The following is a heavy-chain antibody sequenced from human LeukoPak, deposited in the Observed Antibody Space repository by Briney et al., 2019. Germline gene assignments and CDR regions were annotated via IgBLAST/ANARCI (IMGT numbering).Heavy chain of an antibody. CDR3: ARAEDGNYYYYYMDV. CDR1: GFTFSSYW. D-gene: IGHD1-14*01. CDR2: IKQDGSEK. V-gene: IGHV3-7*01. J-gene: IGHJ6*03. Sequence: GGSLRLSCAASGFTFSSYWMSWVRQAPGKGLEWVANIKQDGSEKYYVDSVKGRFTISRDNAKNSLYLQMNSLRAEDTAVYYCARAEDGNYYYYYMDVWGKGTTVTVSS.